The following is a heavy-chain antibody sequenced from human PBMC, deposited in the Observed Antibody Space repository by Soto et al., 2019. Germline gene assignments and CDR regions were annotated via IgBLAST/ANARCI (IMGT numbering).Heavy chain of an antibody. Sequence: GASVKVSCKASGYTFTGYYMHWVRQAPGQGPEWMGWINPNSGGTNYAQKFQGWVTMTRDTSISTAYMELSRLRSDDTAVYYCARDIAAAVNNYYYGMDVWGQGTTVTVPS. CDR3: ARDIAAAVNNYYYGMDV. J-gene: IGHJ6*02. CDR1: GYTFTGYY. D-gene: IGHD6-13*01. CDR2: INPNSGGT. V-gene: IGHV1-2*04.